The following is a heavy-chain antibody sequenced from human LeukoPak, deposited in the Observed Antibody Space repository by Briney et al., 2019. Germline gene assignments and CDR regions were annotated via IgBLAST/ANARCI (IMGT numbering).Heavy chain of an antibody. Sequence: SETLPLTCTVSGGSVSSGSYYWSWIRQPPGKGLEWIGYIYYSGSTNYNPSLKSRVTISVDTSKNQFSLKLSSVTAADTAVYYCARKIAVAGTFLGYYYYGMDVWGQGTTVTVSS. CDR1: GGSVSSGSYY. V-gene: IGHV4-61*01. J-gene: IGHJ6*02. CDR2: IYYSGST. D-gene: IGHD6-19*01. CDR3: ARKIAVAGTFLGYYYYGMDV.